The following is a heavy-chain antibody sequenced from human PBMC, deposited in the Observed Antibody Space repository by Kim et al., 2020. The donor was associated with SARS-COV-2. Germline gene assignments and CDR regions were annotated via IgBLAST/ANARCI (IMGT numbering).Heavy chain of an antibody. D-gene: IGHD6-13*01. Sequence: NPSIKSRVTISVDKSKNQFSLKLSSVTAADTAVYYWAIYITAAAGRGFDYWGQGTLVTVSS. V-gene: IGHV4-4*02. J-gene: IGHJ4*02. CDR3: AIYITAAAGRGFDY.